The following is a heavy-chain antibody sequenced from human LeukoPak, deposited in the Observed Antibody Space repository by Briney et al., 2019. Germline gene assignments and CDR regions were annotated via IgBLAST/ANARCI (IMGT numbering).Heavy chain of an antibody. CDR2: IYYSGST. J-gene: IGHJ4*02. D-gene: IGHD2-15*01. CDR3: ARIGGGYYFDY. V-gene: IGHV4-31*03. CDR1: GGSISSGGYY. Sequence: PSETLSLTCTVSGGSISSGGYYWSWIRQHPGKGLEWIGYIYYSGSTYHNPSLKSRVTISVDTSKNQFSLKLSSVTAADTAVYYCARIGGGYYFDYWGQGTLVTVSS.